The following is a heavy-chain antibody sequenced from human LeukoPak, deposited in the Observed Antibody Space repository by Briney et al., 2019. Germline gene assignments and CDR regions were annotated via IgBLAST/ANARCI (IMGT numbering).Heavy chain of an antibody. D-gene: IGHD1-26*01. CDR1: GGSFSGYY. J-gene: IGHJ4*02. CDR3: ARPPYRYSGSYSN. CDR2: INHSGST. V-gene: IGHV4-34*01. Sequence: PSETLSLTCAVYGGSFSGYYWSWIRQPPGKGLEWIGEINHSGSTNYNPSLKSRVTISVDTSKNQFSLKLSSVTAADTAVYYCARPPYRYSGSYSNWGQGTLVTVSS.